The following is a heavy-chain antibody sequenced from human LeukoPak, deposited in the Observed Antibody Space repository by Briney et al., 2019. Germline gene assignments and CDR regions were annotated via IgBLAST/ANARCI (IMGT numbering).Heavy chain of an antibody. J-gene: IGHJ4*02. V-gene: IGHV3-64D*06. Sequence: PGGSLRLSCSASGFTFSNYAMHWVRQAPGKGLEYVSAISNNGGNTYYADSVKGRFTISRDNSKNTLYLQMSSLRAEDTAVYYCVKALRPYCSGGSCSHPGYWGQGTLVTVSS. CDR3: VKALRPYCSGGSCSHPGY. D-gene: IGHD2-15*01. CDR1: GFTFSNYA. CDR2: ISNNGGNT.